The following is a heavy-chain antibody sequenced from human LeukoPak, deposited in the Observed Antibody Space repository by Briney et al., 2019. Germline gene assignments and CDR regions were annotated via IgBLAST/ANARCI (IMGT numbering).Heavy chain of an antibody. CDR3: ARPIYYYDSSGFFDY. CDR2: IYPGDSDT. Sequence: GESLKISCKGSGYRFTSYWIGWVRQMPGKGLEWMGIIYPGDSDTRYSPSFQGQVTISADKSISTAYLQWSSLKASDTAMYYCARPIYYYDSSGFFDYWGQGTLVTVSS. CDR1: GYRFTSYW. V-gene: IGHV5-51*01. J-gene: IGHJ4*02. D-gene: IGHD3-22*01.